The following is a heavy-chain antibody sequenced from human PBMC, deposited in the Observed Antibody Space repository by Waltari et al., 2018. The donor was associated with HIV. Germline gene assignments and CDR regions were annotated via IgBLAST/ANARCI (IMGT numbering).Heavy chain of an antibody. CDR1: VGSIRSSYW. Sequence: QVQLQESGPGRVKHSGTLSITCAVSVGSIRSSYWWSWVRQPPGTGLEWIWEIYHSGSTNYNPSRKSRVTISVDKSKNQFSLKLSSVTAADTAVYYCARGRERPHYYYYGMDVWGQGTTVTVSS. V-gene: IGHV4-4*02. CDR3: ARGRERPHYYYYGMDV. J-gene: IGHJ6*02. CDR2: IYHSGST.